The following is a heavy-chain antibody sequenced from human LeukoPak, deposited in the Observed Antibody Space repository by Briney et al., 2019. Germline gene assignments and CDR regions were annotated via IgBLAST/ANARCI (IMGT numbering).Heavy chain of an antibody. CDR3: ARGRCVGSTSCYYFDY. Sequence: GESLKISCQGSGYSFSAYWIAWVRQMPGKGLEWMGIINPRDSDTRYSPSFLGQVTFSADKSINTAYLQWSSLKASDTAMYYCARGRCVGSTSCYYFDYWGQGTLVTVSS. CDR1: GYSFSAYW. CDR2: INPRDSDT. J-gene: IGHJ4*02. D-gene: IGHD2-2*01. V-gene: IGHV5-51*01.